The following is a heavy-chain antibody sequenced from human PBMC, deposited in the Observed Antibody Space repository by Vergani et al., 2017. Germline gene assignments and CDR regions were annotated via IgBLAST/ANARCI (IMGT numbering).Heavy chain of an antibody. D-gene: IGHD5-24*01. J-gene: IGHJ6*02. CDR3: AREGATSHYYYYYYGMDV. CDR2: INPNSGGT. CDR1: GYTFTGYY. Sequence: QVQLVQSGAEVKKPGASVKVSCKASGYTFTGYYMHWVRQAPGQGLEWMGWINPNSGGTNYAQKFQGRVTITRDTSISTAYMELSRLRSDDTAVYYCAREGATSHYYYYYYGMDVWGQGTTVTVSS. V-gene: IGHV1-2*02.